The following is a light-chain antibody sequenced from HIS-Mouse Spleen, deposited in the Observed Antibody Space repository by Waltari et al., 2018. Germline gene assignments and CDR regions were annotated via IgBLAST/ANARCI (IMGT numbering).Light chain of an antibody. Sequence: SYDLPQPPSVSVSPGQTARITCYGDALPKKYAYWYQQKSGQAPVLVIYEDSKRPSGIPERFSGSSSGTMATLTISGAQVEDEADYYCYSTDSSGNHRVFGGGTKLTVL. CDR1: ALPKKY. V-gene: IGLV3-10*01. J-gene: IGLJ2*01. CDR2: EDS. CDR3: YSTDSSGNHRV.